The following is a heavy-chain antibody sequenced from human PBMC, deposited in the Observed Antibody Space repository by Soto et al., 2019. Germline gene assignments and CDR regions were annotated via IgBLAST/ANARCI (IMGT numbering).Heavy chain of an antibody. V-gene: IGHV3-53*04. CDR1: GFTVSSNY. D-gene: IGHD5-12*01. J-gene: IGHJ3*02. CDR2: IYSGGST. Sequence: GGSLRLSCAASGFTVSSNYMSWVRQAPGKGLEWVSVIYSGGSTYYADSVKGRFTISRHNSKNTLYLQMNSLRAEDTAVYYCADYDYGTSDAFDIWGQGTMVTVSS. CDR3: ADYDYGTSDAFDI.